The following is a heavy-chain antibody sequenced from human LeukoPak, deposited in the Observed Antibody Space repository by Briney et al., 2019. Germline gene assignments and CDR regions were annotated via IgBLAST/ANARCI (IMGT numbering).Heavy chain of an antibody. V-gene: IGHV4-39*07. CDR2: IYYSGST. Sequence: PSETLSLTCTVSGGSISSSSYYWGWIRQPPGKGLEWIGSIYYSGSTYYNPSLKSRVTISVDTSKNQFSLKLSSVTAADTAVYYCARQYSSSWRLLSIDYWGQGTLVTVSS. CDR1: GGSISSSSYY. D-gene: IGHD6-13*01. J-gene: IGHJ4*02. CDR3: ARQYSSSWRLLSIDY.